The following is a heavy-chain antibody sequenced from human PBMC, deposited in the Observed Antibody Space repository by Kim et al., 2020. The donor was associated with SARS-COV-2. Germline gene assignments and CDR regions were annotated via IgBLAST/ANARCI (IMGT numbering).Heavy chain of an antibody. CDR2: IYYSGST. J-gene: IGHJ4*02. D-gene: IGHD6-19*01. CDR1: GGSISSYY. V-gene: IGHV4-59*08. CDR3: ARHLLFCPRSSGWESYFDY. Sequence: SETLSLTCTVSGGSISSYYWSWIRQPPGKGLEWIGYIYYSGSTNYNPSLKSRVTISVDTSKNQFSLKLSSVTAADTAVYYCARHLLFCPRSSGWESYFDYWGQGTLVTVSS.